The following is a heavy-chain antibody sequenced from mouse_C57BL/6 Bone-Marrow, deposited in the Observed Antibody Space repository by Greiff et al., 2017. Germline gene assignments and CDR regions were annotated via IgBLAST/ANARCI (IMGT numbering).Heavy chain of an antibody. CDR2: IYPRSGNT. CDR3: ARGGWMDY. D-gene: IGHD3-3*01. CDR1: GYTFTSYG. J-gene: IGHJ4*01. V-gene: IGHV1-81*01. Sequence: VKVVESGAELARPGASVKLSCKASGYTFTSYGISWVKQRPGQGLEWIGEIYPRSGNTYYNEKFKGKATLTADKSSSTAYMELRSLTSEDSAVYVCARGGWMDYWGQGTSVTVSS.